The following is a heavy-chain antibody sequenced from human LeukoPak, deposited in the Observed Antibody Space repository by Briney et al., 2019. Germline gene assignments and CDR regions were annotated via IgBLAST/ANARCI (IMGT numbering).Heavy chain of an antibody. V-gene: IGHV4-4*02. CDR1: GGSISSSNW. Sequence: SSETLSLTCAVSGGSISSSNWWSWVRQPPGKGLEWIGEIYHSGSTNYNPSLKSRVTISVDTSKNQFSLKLTSVTAADTAVYYCARSRSRYSGYDGVDYWGQGTLVTVSS. D-gene: IGHD5-12*01. CDR2: IYHSGST. J-gene: IGHJ4*02. CDR3: ARSRSRYSGYDGVDY.